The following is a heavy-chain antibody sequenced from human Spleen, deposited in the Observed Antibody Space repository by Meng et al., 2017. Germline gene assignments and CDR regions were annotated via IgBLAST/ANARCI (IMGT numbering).Heavy chain of an antibody. CDR3: TRVLLWFGELSYY. Sequence: GESLKISCAASGFTFSSYGMHWVRQAPGKGLEWVGFIRSKAYGGTTEYAASVKGRFTISRDDSKSIAYLQMNSLKTEDTAVYYCTRVLLWFGELSYYWGQGTLVTVSS. CDR1: GFTFSSYG. J-gene: IGHJ4*02. CDR2: IRSKAYGGTT. V-gene: IGHV3-49*04. D-gene: IGHD3-10*01.